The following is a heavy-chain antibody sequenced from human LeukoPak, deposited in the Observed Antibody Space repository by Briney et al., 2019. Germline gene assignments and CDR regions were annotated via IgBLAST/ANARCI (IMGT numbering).Heavy chain of an antibody. Sequence: PSETLSLTCTVSGDSISSYYWNWIRQPPGKGLECIGHIHFSGDTNYNPSLKSRVTISLGSAKNQFSLRLISVTAADTAVYYCARRVQMSSASATSNTWLDPWGQGTLVSVSP. J-gene: IGHJ5*02. V-gene: IGHV4-59*01. CDR1: GDSISSYY. CDR3: ARRVQMSSASATSNTWLDP. D-gene: IGHD3-10*01. CDR2: IHFSGDT.